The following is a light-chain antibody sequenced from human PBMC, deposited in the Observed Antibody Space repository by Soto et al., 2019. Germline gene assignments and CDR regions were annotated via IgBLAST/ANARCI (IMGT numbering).Light chain of an antibody. Sequence: QSVLTQPPSASGSPGQSVAISCTGTSSDVGGYNYVSWYQQHPGKAPKLMIYEVNKRPSGVPDRFSGSKSGNTASLTVSGLQAEDEADYYCCSFTSSNTHVFGTGTKVTVL. CDR1: SSDVGGYNY. V-gene: IGLV2-8*01. J-gene: IGLJ1*01. CDR3: CSFTSSNTHV. CDR2: EVN.